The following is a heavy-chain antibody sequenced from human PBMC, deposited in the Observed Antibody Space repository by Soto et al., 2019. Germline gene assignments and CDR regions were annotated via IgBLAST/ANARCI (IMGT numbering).Heavy chain of an antibody. J-gene: IGHJ4*02. CDR1: GFTFSSHW. D-gene: IGHD7-27*01. CDR3: ARQTPTGEEDY. CDR2: INRDGSFT. V-gene: IGHV3-74*01. Sequence: EVQLVESGGGLVQPGGSLRLSCAVSGFTFSSHWMHWVRQAPGTGLVWVSRINRDGSFTSHADSVKGRFTISRDNAKNTLYLQMNSLRAEDTAVYYCARQTPTGEEDYWGQGTLVTVSS.